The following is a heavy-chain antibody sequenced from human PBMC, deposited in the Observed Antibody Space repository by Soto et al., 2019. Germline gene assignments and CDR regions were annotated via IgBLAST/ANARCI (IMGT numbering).Heavy chain of an antibody. J-gene: IGHJ4*02. V-gene: IGHV4-34*02. D-gene: IGHD2-15*01. CDR2: VSHNGCS. CDR1: GESLNGYY. Sequence: QVQLQQWGAGLLKPSETLSLTCAVYGESLNGYYWSWIRQPPGTGLEWIGEVSHNGCSNYNPSLTGRVTISVHTAKNQFSLILNSVTAADTAVYYCARGQWSDRFLNWGQGALVTVS. CDR3: ARGQWSDRFLN.